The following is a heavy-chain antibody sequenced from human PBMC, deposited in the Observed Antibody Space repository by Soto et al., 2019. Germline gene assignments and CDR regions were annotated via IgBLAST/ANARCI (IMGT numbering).Heavy chain of an antibody. CDR3: AISSVAAAGFDY. V-gene: IGHV5-51*01. CDR2: FYPGDSDT. D-gene: IGHD6-13*01. J-gene: IGHJ4*02. CDR1: GYRFTSYW. Sequence: PGESLKISCKGSGYRFTSYWIGWVRQTPGKGLEWMGIFYPGDSDTRYSPSFQGQVTISADKSISTAYLQWSSLKASDTAIYYCAISSVAAAGFDYWGQGTLVTVSS.